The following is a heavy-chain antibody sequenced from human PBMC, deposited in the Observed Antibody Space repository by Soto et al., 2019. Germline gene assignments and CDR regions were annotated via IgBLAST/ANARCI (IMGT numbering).Heavy chain of an antibody. CDR3: ARGRTSSTTHGDD. Sequence: SETLSLTCTVSGGSISSGGYYWSWIRQHPGKGLEWIGYIYYSGSTYYNPSLKSRVTISVDTSKNQFSLKLSSVTAADTAVYYLARGRTSSTTHGDDWGQGTLVTVSS. CDR2: IYYSGST. J-gene: IGHJ4*02. V-gene: IGHV4-31*03. D-gene: IGHD1-26*01. CDR1: GGSISSGGYY.